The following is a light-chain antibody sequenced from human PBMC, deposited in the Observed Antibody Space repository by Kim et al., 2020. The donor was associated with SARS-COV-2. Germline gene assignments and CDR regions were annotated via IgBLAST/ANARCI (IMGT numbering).Light chain of an antibody. CDR3: QTWGTGIQGV. CDR2: LNSDGSH. CDR1: SGHSSYA. Sequence: VKLTCTLSSGHSSYAIAWHQQQPEKGPRYLMKLNSDGSHSKGDGIPDRFSGSSSGAERYLTISSLQSEDEADYYCQTWGTGIQGVFGGGTQLTVL. V-gene: IGLV4-69*01. J-gene: IGLJ3*02.